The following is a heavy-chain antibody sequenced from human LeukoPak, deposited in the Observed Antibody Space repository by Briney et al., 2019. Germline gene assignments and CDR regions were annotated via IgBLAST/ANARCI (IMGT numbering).Heavy chain of an antibody. CDR2: IYYSGST. Sequence: SETLSLTCTVSGGSISSSSYYWGWIRQPPGKGLEWIGSIYYSGSTYYNPSLKSRVTISVDTSKNQFSLKLSSVTAADTAVYYCARGGHYYDSSGYPLDYWGQGTLVTVSS. D-gene: IGHD3-22*01. J-gene: IGHJ4*02. CDR1: GGSISSSSYY. V-gene: IGHV4-39*07. CDR3: ARGGHYYDSSGYPLDY.